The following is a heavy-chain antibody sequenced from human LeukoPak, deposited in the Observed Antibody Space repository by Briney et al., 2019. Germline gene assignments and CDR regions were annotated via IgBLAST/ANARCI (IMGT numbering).Heavy chain of an antibody. CDR1: GYRFSDYY. D-gene: IGHD3-22*01. V-gene: IGHV1-2*06. Sequence: GASVRVSCKASGYRFSDYYMHWVRQAPGQGLEWMGRINSNSGGTGFAEKFRGRVTMTRDTSISTACMELSRLTSDDTAVYYCARAGGTYYYESSGYYYQNWFDSWGQGTLVTVSS. CDR3: ARAGGTYYYESSGYYYQNWFDS. J-gene: IGHJ5*01. CDR2: INSNSGGT.